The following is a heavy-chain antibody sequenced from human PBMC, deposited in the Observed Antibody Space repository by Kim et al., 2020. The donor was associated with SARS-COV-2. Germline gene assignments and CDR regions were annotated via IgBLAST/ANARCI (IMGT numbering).Heavy chain of an antibody. Sequence: GGSLRLSCAASGFTFGIYAIHWVRQVPGKGLEWVAVISYDGNNKYYADSVKGRFTISRDKATKTVFLQMKSLRAEDTAVYYCARRAFPEYRIRGVIGLIDPWGQGTLVTVYS. J-gene: IGHJ5*02. CDR2: ISYDGNNK. CDR1: GFTFGIYA. CDR3: ARRAFPEYRIRGVIGLIDP. D-gene: IGHD3-10*01. V-gene: IGHV3-30*04.